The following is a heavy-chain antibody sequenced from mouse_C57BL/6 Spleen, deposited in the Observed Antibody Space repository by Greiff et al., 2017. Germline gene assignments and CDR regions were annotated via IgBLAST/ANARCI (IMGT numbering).Heavy chain of an antibody. CDR1: GFNIKDDY. V-gene: IGHV14-4*01. D-gene: IGHD2-1*01. CDR3: TPLYSLAWFAY. J-gene: IGHJ3*01. Sequence: VQLQQSGAELVRPGASVKLSCTASGFNIKDDYMHWVKQRPEQGLEWIGWIDPENGDTEYASKFQGKATITADTSSNTAYLQLSSLTSEDAAVYYCTPLYSLAWFAYWGQGTLVTVSA. CDR2: IDPENGDT.